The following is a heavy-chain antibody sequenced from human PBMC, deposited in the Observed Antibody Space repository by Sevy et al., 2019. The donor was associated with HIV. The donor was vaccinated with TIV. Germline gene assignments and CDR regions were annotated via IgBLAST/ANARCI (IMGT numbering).Heavy chain of an antibody. D-gene: IGHD3-3*01. Sequence: ASVKVSCKASGYTFTSYGISWVRQAPGQGLEWMGWISAYNGNTNYAQKLQGRVTMTTDTSTSTAYMELRSLRSDDTAVYYCARVIGYNNLFLSGYPDYWGQGTLVTVSS. CDR2: ISAYNGNT. CDR1: GYTFTSYG. V-gene: IGHV1-18*01. CDR3: ARVIGYNNLFLSGYPDY. J-gene: IGHJ4*02.